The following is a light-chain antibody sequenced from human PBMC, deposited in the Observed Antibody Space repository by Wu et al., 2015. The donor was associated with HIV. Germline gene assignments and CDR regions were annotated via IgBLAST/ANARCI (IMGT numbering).Light chain of an antibody. Sequence: DIQMTQSPSSLSASVGDRVTITCRASQSISTFLNWYQQRPGKAPKLLIYAASSLRSGVPSRFSGTGSGTDFSLAISSLQPEDFGTYYCQQSYSTPWTFGQGTKVEIK. J-gene: IGKJ1*01. CDR3: QQSYSTPWT. CDR1: QSISTF. CDR2: AAS. V-gene: IGKV1-39*01.